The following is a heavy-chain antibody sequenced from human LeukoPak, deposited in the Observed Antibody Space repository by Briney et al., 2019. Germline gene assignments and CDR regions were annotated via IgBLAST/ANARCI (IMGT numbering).Heavy chain of an antibody. J-gene: IGHJ4*02. D-gene: IGHD3-22*01. Sequence: GGSLRLSCAASGFTFSSYAMSWVRQAPGKGLEWVSGLSGSGGSTEYADSVKGRFTISRDNSKNTLYLQMHSLRAEDTAFYYCAKAADSSGYYNYFDYWGQGTLVTVSS. V-gene: IGHV3-23*01. CDR2: LSGSGGST. CDR3: AKAADSSGYYNYFDY. CDR1: GFTFSSYA.